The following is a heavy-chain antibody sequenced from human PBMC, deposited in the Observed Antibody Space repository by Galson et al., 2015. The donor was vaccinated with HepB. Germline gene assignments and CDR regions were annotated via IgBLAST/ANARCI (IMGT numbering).Heavy chain of an antibody. J-gene: IGHJ4*02. V-gene: IGHV1-18*01. CDR2: ISGYNGNA. Sequence: SVKVSCKASGFTFTRHGISWVRQAPGQGLEWMGWISGYNGNANYAQNFQGRVTMTTDTSTSTAYMEVRSLRSDDTAVYFCATYADHALTAFDYWGQGTLVTVSS. D-gene: IGHD1-14*01. CDR3: ATYADHALTAFDY. CDR1: GFTFTRHG.